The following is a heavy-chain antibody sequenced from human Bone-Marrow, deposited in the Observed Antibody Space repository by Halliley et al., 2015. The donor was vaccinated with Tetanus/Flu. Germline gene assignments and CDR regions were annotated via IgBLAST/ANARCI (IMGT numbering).Heavy chain of an antibody. CDR2: ISGGGSYT. Sequence: SLRLSCAASGFKFSSYKINWVRQAPGKGLEWVSSISGGGSYTDYADSVKGRFTISRDNARNSLYLQMSSLRAEDTALYYCARDSGAERYYFDFWGQGILVTVSS. V-gene: IGHV3-21*01. CDR1: GFKFSSYK. D-gene: IGHD1-26*01. J-gene: IGHJ4*02. CDR3: ARDSGAERYYFDF.